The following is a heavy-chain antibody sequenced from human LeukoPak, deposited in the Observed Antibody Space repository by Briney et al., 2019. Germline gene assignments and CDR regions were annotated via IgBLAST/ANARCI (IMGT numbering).Heavy chain of an antibody. CDR3: AKGRSGSYSPTWDY. V-gene: IGHV3-23*01. Sequence: GGSLRLSCAASGFTFSSYGMSWVRQAPGKGLEWVSGLSGSGGNIYYADSVKGRFTISRENSKNTLYLQLNSLRADDTAVYYCAKGRSGSYSPTWDYWGQGTLVTVSS. J-gene: IGHJ4*02. CDR1: GFTFSSYG. D-gene: IGHD1-26*01. CDR2: LSGSGGNI.